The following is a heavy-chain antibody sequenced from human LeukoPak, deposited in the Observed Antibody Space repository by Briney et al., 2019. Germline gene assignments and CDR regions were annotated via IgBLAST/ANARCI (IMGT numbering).Heavy chain of an antibody. CDR3: AKDPTPTTLYYFDY. J-gene: IGHJ4*02. D-gene: IGHD1-1*01. Sequence: GGSLRLSCEASGFTFDDYAMNWVRQAPGKGLEWVSGINWNGGSTSYADSVKGRFTISRDNTKHSLYLHMNSLRAEDTALYYCAKDPTPTTLYYFDYWGQGTLVTVSS. CDR2: INWNGGST. V-gene: IGHV3-20*04. CDR1: GFTFDDYA.